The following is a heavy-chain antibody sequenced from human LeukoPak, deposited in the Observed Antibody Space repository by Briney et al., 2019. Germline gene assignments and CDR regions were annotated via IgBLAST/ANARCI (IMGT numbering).Heavy chain of an antibody. D-gene: IGHD2-15*01. Sequence: ASVKVSCKASGYTFTSYAMHWVRQAPGQRLEWMGWISAYNGNTNYVQKLQGRVTMTTDTSTSTAYMELRSLRSDDTAVYYCASSSIYCSGGSCYSSQPDYWGQGTLVTVSS. CDR3: ASSSIYCSGGSCYSSQPDY. J-gene: IGHJ4*02. CDR1: GYTFTSYA. CDR2: ISAYNGNT. V-gene: IGHV1-18*01.